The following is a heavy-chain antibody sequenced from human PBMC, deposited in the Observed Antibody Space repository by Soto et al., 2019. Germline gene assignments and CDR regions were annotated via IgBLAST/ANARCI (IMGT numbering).Heavy chain of an antibody. CDR3: ATREDRVDNYGSGSYYNS. Sequence: ASVKVSCKVSGYTLTELSMHWVRQAPGKGLEWMGGFDPEDGETIYAQKFQGRVTMAEDTSTDTAYMELSSLISEDTAVYYCATREDRVDNYGSGSYYNSWGQGTLVTVSS. CDR1: GYTLTELS. J-gene: IGHJ5*02. V-gene: IGHV1-24*01. CDR2: FDPEDGET. D-gene: IGHD3-10*01.